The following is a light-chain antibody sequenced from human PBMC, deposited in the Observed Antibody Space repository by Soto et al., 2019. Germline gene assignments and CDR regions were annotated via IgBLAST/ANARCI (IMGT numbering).Light chain of an antibody. CDR2: AAS. CDR3: QQRSNWPST. CDR1: QSVDTY. V-gene: IGKV3-11*01. J-gene: IGKJ5*01. Sequence: EIVLTQSPVTLSLSPGERATLSCRASQSVDTYLAWYQQKPGQAPRLLIYAASIRATGIPARFSGSGSGTDFTLTISSLEPEDFAVYYCQQRSNWPSTFGQGTRLEIK.